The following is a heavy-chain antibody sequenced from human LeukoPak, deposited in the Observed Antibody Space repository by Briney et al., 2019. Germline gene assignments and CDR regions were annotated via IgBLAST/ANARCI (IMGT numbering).Heavy chain of an antibody. V-gene: IGHV1-69*01. CDR1: GGTVSSDA. Sequence: ASVKVSCKASGGTVSSDAISWVRQAPGQGLEWMGGIIPIFGTANYAQKFQGRVTITADESTSTAYMELSSLRSEDTAVYYCARGDSSGYYDYWGQRTLVTVSS. CDR2: IIPIFGTA. D-gene: IGHD3-22*01. J-gene: IGHJ4*02. CDR3: ARGDSSGYYDY.